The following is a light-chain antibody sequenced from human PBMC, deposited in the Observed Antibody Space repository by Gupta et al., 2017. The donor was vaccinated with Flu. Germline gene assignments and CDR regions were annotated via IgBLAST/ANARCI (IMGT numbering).Light chain of an antibody. CDR1: SSDVGGYNY. CDR2: YVS. Sequence: QSALTQPRSVSETPEKSVPIFCTGTSSDVGGYNYVYWYQQHPGKAPKLMIYYVSKRPSGVPDRFSGSKSGNTASLTISGLQAEDEADYYCCSYAGSYTLVFGGGTKLTVL. V-gene: IGLV2-11*01. J-gene: IGLJ3*02. CDR3: CSYAGSYTLV.